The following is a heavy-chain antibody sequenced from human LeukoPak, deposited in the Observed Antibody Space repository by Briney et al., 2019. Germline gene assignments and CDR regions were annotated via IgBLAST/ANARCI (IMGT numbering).Heavy chain of an antibody. Sequence: GGSLRLSCAASGFTFSSFSMNWVRQAPGNGLEWVSLISRSSTYIYYAASVKGRFTISRDNAKNSLYLQMNSLRDEDTGVYYCATQNWFDPWGQGTRVTVSS. CDR3: ATQNWFDP. CDR2: ISRSSTYI. CDR1: GFTFSSFS. J-gene: IGHJ5*02. V-gene: IGHV3-21*01.